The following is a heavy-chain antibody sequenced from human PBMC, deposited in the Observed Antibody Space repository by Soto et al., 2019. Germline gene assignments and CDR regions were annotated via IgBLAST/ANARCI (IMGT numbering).Heavy chain of an antibody. J-gene: IGHJ4*02. CDR2: ISSSSSYI. Sequence: PGGSLRLSCAASGLTFSSYSMNWVRQAPGKGLEWVSSISSSSSYIYYADSVKGRFTISRDNSKNTLYLQMNSLRAEDTAVYYCARVWSRGWMNFVYWGQGTLVT. V-gene: IGHV3-21*06. D-gene: IGHD6-19*01. CDR1: GLTFSSYS. CDR3: ARVWSRGWMNFVY.